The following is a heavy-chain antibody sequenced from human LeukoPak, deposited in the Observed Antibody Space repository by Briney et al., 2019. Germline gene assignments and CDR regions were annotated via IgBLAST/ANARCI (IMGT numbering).Heavy chain of an antibody. V-gene: IGHV3-53*01. CDR1: GFTVSSNY. J-gene: IGHJ4*02. D-gene: IGHD6-13*01. CDR2: IYSGGST. CDR3: ARNGGVAAATFDY. Sequence: GGSLRLSCAASGFTVSSNYMSWVRQAPGKGXXXXXVIYSGGSTYYADSVKGRFTISRDNSKNTLYLQMNSLRAEDTAVYYCARNGGVAAATFDYWGQGTLVTVSS.